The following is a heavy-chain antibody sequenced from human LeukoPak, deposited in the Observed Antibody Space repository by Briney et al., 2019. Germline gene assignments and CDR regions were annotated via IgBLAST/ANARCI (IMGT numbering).Heavy chain of an antibody. CDR2: IYYSGST. CDR3: ARGGYCSSTSCYTGTFDY. CDR1: GGSISSYY. Sequence: SETLSLTCTVSGGSISSYYWSWIRQPPGKGLEWIGYIYYSGSTNYNPSLKSRVTISVDTSKNQFSLKLSSVTAADTAVYYCARGGYCSSTSCYTGTFDYWGQGTLVTVSS. J-gene: IGHJ4*02. D-gene: IGHD2-2*02. V-gene: IGHV4-59*01.